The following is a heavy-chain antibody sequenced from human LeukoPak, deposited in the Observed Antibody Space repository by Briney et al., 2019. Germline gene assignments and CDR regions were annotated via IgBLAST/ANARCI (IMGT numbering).Heavy chain of an antibody. D-gene: IGHD6-13*01. J-gene: IGHJ4*02. V-gene: IGHV4-30-4*08. CDR1: GGSISSGDYY. CDR2: IYYSGST. CDR3: ARGGQQLVLDFDY. Sequence: SQTLSLTCTVSGGSISSGDYYWSWIRQPPGKGLEWIGYIYYSGSTYYNPSLKSRVTISVDTSKNQLSLKLSSVTAADTAVYYCARGGQQLVLDFDYWGQGTLVTVSS.